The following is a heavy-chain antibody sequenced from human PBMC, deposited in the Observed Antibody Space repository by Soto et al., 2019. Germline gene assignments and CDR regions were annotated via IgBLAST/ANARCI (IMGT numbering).Heavy chain of an antibody. Sequence: ETLSLTCAVSGGSISSATWWSWVRQSPGRGLAGIGEIYHSGSPNYNPSLKSRVTMSVDKSKNLFSLRLSSVTAADSALYYCARRIPAAPNWFDPWGQGTLVTVSS. V-gene: IGHV4-4*02. CDR1: GGSISSATW. CDR2: IYHSGSP. CDR3: ARRIPAAPNWFDP. D-gene: IGHD2-2*01. J-gene: IGHJ5*02.